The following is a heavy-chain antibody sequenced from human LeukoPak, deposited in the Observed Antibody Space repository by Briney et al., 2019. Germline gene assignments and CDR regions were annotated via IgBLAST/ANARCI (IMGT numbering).Heavy chain of an antibody. CDR3: AKDLLGGLDY. CDR2: ISGSGGST. Sequence: GGSLRLSCAASGFTFSSYAMSWVRQAPGKGLEGVSAISGSGGSTYYADSVKGRFTISRDNSKKTLYLQMNSLRAEDTAVYYCAKDLLGGLDYWGQGTLVTVSS. V-gene: IGHV3-23*01. D-gene: IGHD3-16*01. CDR1: GFTFSSYA. J-gene: IGHJ4*02.